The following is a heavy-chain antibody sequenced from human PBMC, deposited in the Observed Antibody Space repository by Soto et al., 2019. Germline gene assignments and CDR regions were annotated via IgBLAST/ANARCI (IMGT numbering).Heavy chain of an antibody. CDR1: GGSFSGYY. Sequence: SETLSLTCAVYGGSFSGYYWSWIRQPPGKGLEWIGEINHSGSTNYNPSLKSRVTISVDTSKNQFSLKLSSVTAADTAVYYCARGPRGGSYRPFDYWGQGTLVTVSS. J-gene: IGHJ4*02. D-gene: IGHD1-26*01. CDR3: ARGPRGGSYRPFDY. V-gene: IGHV4-34*01. CDR2: INHSGST.